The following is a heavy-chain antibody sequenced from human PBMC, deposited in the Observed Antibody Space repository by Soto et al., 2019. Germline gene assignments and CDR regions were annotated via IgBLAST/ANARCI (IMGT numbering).Heavy chain of an antibody. CDR1: RYIFHIYA. J-gene: IGHJ4*02. CDR3: ARSIVVVTALDY. CDR2: INAGNGNT. D-gene: IGHD2-21*02. Sequence: ASAKVSCTASRYIFHIYAMHGLRQPPGQRLEWMGWINAGNGNTKYSQKFHGRVTITRDTSASTAYMELSSLRSEVTAVYYCARSIVVVTALDYWGLVTLVTVSS. V-gene: IGHV1-3*01.